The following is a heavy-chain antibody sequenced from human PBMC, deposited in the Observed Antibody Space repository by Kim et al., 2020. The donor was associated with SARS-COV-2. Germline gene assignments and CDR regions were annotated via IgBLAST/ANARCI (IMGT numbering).Heavy chain of an antibody. V-gene: IGHV4-34*01. D-gene: IGHD6-13*01. CDR2: INHSGST. J-gene: IGHJ4*02. Sequence: SETLSLTCAVYGGSFSGYYWSWIRQPPGKGLEWIGEINHSGSTNYNPSLKSRVTISVDTSKNQFSLKLSSVTAADTAVYYCARGPHREQQLVQVPFDYWGQGTLVTVSS. CDR1: GGSFSGYY. CDR3: ARGPHREQQLVQVPFDY.